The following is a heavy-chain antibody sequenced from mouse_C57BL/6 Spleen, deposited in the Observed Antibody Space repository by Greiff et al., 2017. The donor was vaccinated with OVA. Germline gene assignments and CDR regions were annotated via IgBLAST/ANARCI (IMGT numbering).Heavy chain of an antibody. J-gene: IGHJ3*01. CDR3: ARSRDWDVGFAY. CDR2: INPNNGGT. D-gene: IGHD4-1*01. Sequence: EVNLVESGPELVKPGASVKMSCKASGYTFTDYNMHWVKQSHGKSLEWIGYINPNNGGTSYNQKFKGKATLTVNKSSSTAYMELRSLTSEDSAVYYCARSRDWDVGFAYWGQGTLVTVSA. CDR1: GYTFTDYN. V-gene: IGHV1-22*01.